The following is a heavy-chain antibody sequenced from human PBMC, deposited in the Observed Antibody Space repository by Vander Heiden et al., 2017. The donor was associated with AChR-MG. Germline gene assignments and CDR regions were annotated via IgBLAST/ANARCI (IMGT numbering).Heavy chain of an antibody. CDR2: ISYDGSNK. CDR1: GFTFRSDG. J-gene: IGHJ4*02. Sequence: QVQLVESGGGVVQPGRSLRLSCAASGFTFRSDGMHWVRQAPGKGLEWVAVISYDGSNKYYADSVKGRFTISRDNSKSTLYLQMNSLRAEDTAVYYCAKPINWNDGLDLLWGQGTLVTVSS. D-gene: IGHD1-1*01. V-gene: IGHV3-30*18. CDR3: AKPINWNDGLDLL.